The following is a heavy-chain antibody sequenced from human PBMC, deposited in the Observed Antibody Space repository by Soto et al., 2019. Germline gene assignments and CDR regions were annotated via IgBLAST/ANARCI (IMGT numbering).Heavy chain of an antibody. J-gene: IGHJ4*01. CDR2: ISYDGSNK. D-gene: IGHD2-15*01. CDR3: ARWGSGPSADDY. V-gene: IGHV3-30-3*01. Sequence: QVQLVESGGGVVQPGRSLRLSCAASGFTFSSYAMHWVRQAPGKGLEWVAVISYDGSNKYYADSVKVRFTISRDNSKNTLYLQMNSLRAEDTAVYYCARWGSGPSADDYWGQGTLVTVSS. CDR1: GFTFSSYA.